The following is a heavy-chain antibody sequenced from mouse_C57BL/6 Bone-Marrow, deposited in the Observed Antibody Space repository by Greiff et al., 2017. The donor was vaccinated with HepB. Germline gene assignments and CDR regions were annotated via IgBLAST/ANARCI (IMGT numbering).Heavy chain of an antibody. CDR2: INPGSGGT. V-gene: IGHV1-54*01. CDR1: GYAFTNYL. CDR3: RQLMLRYAMDY. D-gene: IGHD3-2*02. Sequence: VQLQESGAELVRPGTSVKVSCKASGYAFTNYLIEWVKQRPGQGLEWIGVINPGSGGTNYNEKFKGKATLTADKSSSTAYMQLSSLTSEDSAVYFCRQLMLRYAMDYWGQGTSVTVSS. J-gene: IGHJ4*01.